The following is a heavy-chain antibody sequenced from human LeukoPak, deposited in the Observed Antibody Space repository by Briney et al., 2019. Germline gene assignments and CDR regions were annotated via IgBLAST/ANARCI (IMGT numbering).Heavy chain of an antibody. CDR3: ARLKGHNVDY. CDR1: GGSISSGGYS. CDR2: IYHSGST. D-gene: IGHD1-1*01. V-gene: IGHV4-30-2*01. Sequence: SETLSLTCAVSGGSISSGGYSWSWIRQPPGKGLEWIGYIYHSGSTYYNPSLKSRVTISVDRSKNQFSLKLSSVTAADTAVYYCARLKGHNVDYWGQGTLVTVSS. J-gene: IGHJ4*02.